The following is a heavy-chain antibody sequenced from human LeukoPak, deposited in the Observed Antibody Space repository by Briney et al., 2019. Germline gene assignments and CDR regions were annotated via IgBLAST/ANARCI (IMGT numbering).Heavy chain of an antibody. D-gene: IGHD5-24*01. CDR1: GYSFSGNSSA. CDR3: ARGGQGDGYSADEAFDF. CDR2: TYYRSKWYN. J-gene: IGHJ3*01. V-gene: IGHV6-1*01. Sequence: SQTLSLTCAISGYSFSGNSSAYNWIMQSPSRSLEWLGRTYYRSKWYNDYAVSVKSRIIINPDTSKNQLSLQLKSVTPEDTAVYYCARGGQGDGYSADEAFDFWGQGTMVTVSS.